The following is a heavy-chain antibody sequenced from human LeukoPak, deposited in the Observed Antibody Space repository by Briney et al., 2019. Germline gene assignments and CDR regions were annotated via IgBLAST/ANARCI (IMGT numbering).Heavy chain of an antibody. CDR1: GGSFSGYY. V-gene: IGHV4-34*01. CDR2: INHSGST. J-gene: IGHJ4*02. D-gene: IGHD3-22*01. CDR3: ATTYYYDSSGYYSPDY. Sequence: SETLSLTCAVYGGSFSGYYWSWIRQPPGKGLEWIGEINHSGSTNYNPSLKSRVTISVDTSKNQFSLKLSSVTAADTAVYYCATTYYYDSSGYYSPDYWGQGTLVTVSS.